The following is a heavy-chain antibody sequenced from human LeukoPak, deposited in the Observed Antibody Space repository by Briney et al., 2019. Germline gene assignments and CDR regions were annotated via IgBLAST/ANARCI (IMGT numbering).Heavy chain of an antibody. CDR1: GYTFTGYY. CDR3: ARERSGSRSGFDY. J-gene: IGHJ4*02. V-gene: IGHV1-2*06. CDR2: INPNSGGT. D-gene: IGHD1-26*01. Sequence: ASVKVSCKASGYTFTGYYMHWVRQAPGQGLEWMGRINPNSGGTNYAQKFQGRVTMTRDTSISTAYMELSRLRSDDTAVYYCARERSGSRSGFDYWGQRTLVTVSS.